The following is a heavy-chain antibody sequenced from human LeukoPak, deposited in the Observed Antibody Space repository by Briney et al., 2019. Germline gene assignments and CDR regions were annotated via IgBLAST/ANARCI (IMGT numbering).Heavy chain of an antibody. CDR2: INSGGST. CDR3: ARAGFDSSGYPSYFDY. CDR1: GFTVSTNY. D-gene: IGHD3-22*01. J-gene: IGHJ4*02. V-gene: IGHV3-66*01. Sequence: GGSLRLSCAASGFTVSTNYMNWVRQAQGKGLEWVSVINSGGSTYSADSVKDRFSVSRDNAKNTLYLQMNSLRAEDTAVYYCARAGFDSSGYPSYFDYWGQGTLVTVSS.